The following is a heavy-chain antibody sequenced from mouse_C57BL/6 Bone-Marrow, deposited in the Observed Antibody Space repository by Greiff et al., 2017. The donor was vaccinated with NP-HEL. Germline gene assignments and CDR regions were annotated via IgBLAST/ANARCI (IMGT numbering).Heavy chain of an antibody. J-gene: IGHJ3*01. CDR2: IYPRSGNT. CDR3: AREGGLSWFAY. V-gene: IGHV1-81*01. Sequence: QVQLQQSGAELARPGASVKLSCKASGYTFTSYGISWVKQRTGQGLEWIGEIYPRSGNTYYNEKFKGKATLTADKSSSTAYMELRSLTSEDYAVYFCAREGGLSWFAYWGQGTLVTVSA. D-gene: IGHD3-3*01. CDR1: GYTFTSYG.